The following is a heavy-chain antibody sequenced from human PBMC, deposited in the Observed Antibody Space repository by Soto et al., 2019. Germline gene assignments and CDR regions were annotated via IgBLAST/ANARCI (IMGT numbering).Heavy chain of an antibody. CDR3: AKDRRLHGTSYFDS. D-gene: IGHD5-18*01. J-gene: IGHJ4*02. CDR1: GLTFSSFG. V-gene: IGHV3-30*18. CDR2: ISFDGSNK. Sequence: QVQLVESGGGVVQPGMSLRLSCAAAGLTFSSFGMHWVRQTPGKGLEWVAVISFDGSNKYFADSVKGRFTISRDNSKNTLDLQMNSLRAEDTAVYYCAKDRRLHGTSYFDSWGQGTRVTVSS.